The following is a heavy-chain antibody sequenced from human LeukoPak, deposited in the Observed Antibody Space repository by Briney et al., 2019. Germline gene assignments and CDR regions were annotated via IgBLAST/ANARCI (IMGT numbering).Heavy chain of an antibody. J-gene: IGHJ3*02. Sequence: PAGGPLRLSCAASGFTFSNYWMHWVRQAPGRGVMWVSRINSDGSSTNYADSVKGRFTISRDNAKNTLYLQMNSLRADDTAVYYCAREWEHTASSIDAFDIWGQGTMVTVSS. CDR2: INSDGSST. V-gene: IGHV3-74*01. CDR1: GFTFSNYW. D-gene: IGHD1-26*01. CDR3: AREWEHTASSIDAFDI.